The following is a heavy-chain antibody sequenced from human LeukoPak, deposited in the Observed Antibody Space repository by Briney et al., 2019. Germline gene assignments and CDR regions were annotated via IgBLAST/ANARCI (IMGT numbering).Heavy chain of an antibody. CDR3: ARYTNDAFDI. Sequence: GGSLRLPCAASGFTFSGYAIHWVRHATGKGLEWVSAIGTAGDTYYPGSVKGRFTISRENGKNSLYLQMNSLRAGDTAIYYCARYTNDAFDIWGQGTMVTVSS. D-gene: IGHD2-2*02. V-gene: IGHV3-13*01. J-gene: IGHJ3*02. CDR2: IGTAGDT. CDR1: GFTFSGYA.